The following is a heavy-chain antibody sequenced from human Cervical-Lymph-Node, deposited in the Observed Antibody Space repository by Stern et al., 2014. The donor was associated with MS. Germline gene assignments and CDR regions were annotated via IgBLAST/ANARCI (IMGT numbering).Heavy chain of an antibody. D-gene: IGHD6-6*01. CDR3: ARGEEYSSSIDY. Sequence: QVQLVESGTEVKRPGSSVKVSCKASGGNFSTYAISWVRQAPGQGLEWMGGIIPLLRKTKYAPKFQGRLTISADDSATTAYMELSTLRLEDTAVFYCARGEEYSSSIDYWGQGTLVVVSS. CDR1: GGNFSTYA. J-gene: IGHJ4*03. V-gene: IGHV1-69*01. CDR2: IIPLLRKT.